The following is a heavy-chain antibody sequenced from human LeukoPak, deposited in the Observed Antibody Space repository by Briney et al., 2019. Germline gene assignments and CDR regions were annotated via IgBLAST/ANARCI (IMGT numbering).Heavy chain of an antibody. CDR3: ARGPSLVGLRFLEWLSRAWFDP. J-gene: IGHJ5*02. Sequence: RPSETLSLTRAVYGGSFSGYYWSWIRQPPGKGLEWIGEINHSGSTNYNPSLKSRVTISVDTSKNQFSLKLSSVTAADTAVYYCARGPSLVGLRFLEWLSRAWFDPWGQGTLVTVSS. D-gene: IGHD3-3*01. V-gene: IGHV4-34*01. CDR1: GGSFSGYY. CDR2: INHSGST.